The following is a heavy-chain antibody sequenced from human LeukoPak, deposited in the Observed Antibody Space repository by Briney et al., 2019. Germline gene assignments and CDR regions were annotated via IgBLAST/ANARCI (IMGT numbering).Heavy chain of an antibody. Sequence: PSETLSLTCTVSGGSVSSYYWSWIRQPPGKGLEWIGYIYYSGSTNYNPSLKSRVTISVDTSKNQFSLKLSSVTAADTAVYYCAALLGDGYNYCLDYWGQGTLVTVSS. CDR3: AALLGDGYNYCLDY. CDR1: GGSVSSYY. J-gene: IGHJ4*02. D-gene: IGHD5-24*01. V-gene: IGHV4-59*02. CDR2: IYYSGST.